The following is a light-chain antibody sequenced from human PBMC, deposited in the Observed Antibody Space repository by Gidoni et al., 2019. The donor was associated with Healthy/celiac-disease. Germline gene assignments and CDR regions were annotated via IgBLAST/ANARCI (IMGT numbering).Light chain of an antibody. CDR2: QDS. J-gene: IGLJ2*01. CDR3: QAWDSSTAV. V-gene: IGLV3-1*01. CDR1: KLGDKY. Sequence: HERTQPPSVFVAPGQTASITCSGDKLGDKYACWYQQKPGQSPVLVIYQDSKRPSGIPERFSGSNSGNTATLTISGTQAMDEADYYCQAWDSSTAVFGGGTKLTVL.